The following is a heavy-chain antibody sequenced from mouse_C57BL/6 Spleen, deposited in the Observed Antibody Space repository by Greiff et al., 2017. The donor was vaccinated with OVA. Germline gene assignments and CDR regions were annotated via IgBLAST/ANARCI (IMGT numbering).Heavy chain of an antibody. CDR3: ARNYGSSYGGFAY. CDR2: IWRGGST. CDR1: GFSLTSYG. Sequence: VQRVESGPGLVQPSQSLSITCTVSGFSLTSYGVHWVRQSPGKGLEWLGVIWRGGSTDYNAAFMSRLSITKDNSKSQVFFKMNSLQADDTAIYYCARNYGSSYGGFAYWGQGTLVTVSA. V-gene: IGHV2-5*01. D-gene: IGHD1-1*01. J-gene: IGHJ3*01.